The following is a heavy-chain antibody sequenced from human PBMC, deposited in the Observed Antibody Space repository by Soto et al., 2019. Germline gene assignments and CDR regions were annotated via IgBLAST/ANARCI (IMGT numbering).Heavy chain of an antibody. V-gene: IGHV1-24*01. CDR1: GYTLTELS. J-gene: IGHJ6*02. Sequence: QVQLVQSGAEVKKPGASVKVSCKVSGYTLTELSMHWVRQAPGEGLEWMGGCDTEDGETSYAQKFHGRVTMTEDTSTDTAYMELISMRSEDTAVYYCATGTDSKGWTYYYYYGMDVWGQGTTVTVSS. D-gene: IGHD4-4*01. CDR3: ATGTDSKGWTYYYYYGMDV. CDR2: CDTEDGET.